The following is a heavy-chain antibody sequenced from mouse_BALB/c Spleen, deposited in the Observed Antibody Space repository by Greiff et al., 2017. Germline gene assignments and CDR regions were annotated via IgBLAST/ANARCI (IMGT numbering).Heavy chain of an antibody. CDR1: GFSLTGYG. CDR3: ARTYYGNSVYAMDY. V-gene: IGHV2-6-7*01. Sequence: VQRVESGPGLVAPSQSLSITCTVSGFSLTGYGVNWVRQPPGKGLEWLGMIWGDGSTDYNSALKSRLSISKDNSKSQVFLKMNSLQTDDTARYYCARTYYGNSVYAMDYWGQGTSVTVSS. CDR2: IWGDGST. J-gene: IGHJ4*01. D-gene: IGHD2-10*01.